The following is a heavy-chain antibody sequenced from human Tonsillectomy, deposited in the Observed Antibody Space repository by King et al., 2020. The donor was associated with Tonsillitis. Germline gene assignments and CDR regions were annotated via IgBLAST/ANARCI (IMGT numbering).Heavy chain of an antibody. CDR1: GFTISNYA. D-gene: IGHD3-10*01. CDR3: ARSLDGSGSYTNGSP. V-gene: IGHV3-23*03. J-gene: IGHJ4*02. Sequence: VQLVESGGGLVQPGGSLRLSCAASGFTISNYAMGWVRQAPGKGLEWVSVVYGAGSTTYYADSVKGRFTISRDNSKNTLYLQMNSLRAEDTAVYYCARSLDGSGSYTNGSPWGQGTLGTVSS. CDR2: VYGAGSTT.